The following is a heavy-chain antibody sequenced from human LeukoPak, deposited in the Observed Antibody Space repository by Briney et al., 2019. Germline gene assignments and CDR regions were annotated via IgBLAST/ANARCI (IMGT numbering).Heavy chain of an antibody. CDR2: ISGSGVST. D-gene: IGHD5-18*01. Sequence: GGSLRLSCAASEFTFSSYAMSWVRQAPGKGLEWVSSISGSGVSTYYADSVKGRFTVSRDNAKNSLYLQMNSLRAEDTALYYCARSLGYSYGPFDYWGQGTLVTVSS. CDR1: EFTFSSYA. V-gene: IGHV3-23*01. J-gene: IGHJ4*02. CDR3: ARSLGYSYGPFDY.